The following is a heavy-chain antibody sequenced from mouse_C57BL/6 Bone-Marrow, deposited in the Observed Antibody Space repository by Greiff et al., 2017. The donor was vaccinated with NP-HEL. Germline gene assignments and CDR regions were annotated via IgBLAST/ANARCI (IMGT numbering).Heavy chain of an antibody. Sequence: QVQLQQSGAELARPGASVKLSCKASGYTFTSYGISWVKQRTGQGLEWIGEIYPRRGNTYYNEKFKGKATLTADKSSSTAYMELRSLTSEDSAVYFCARFRYDAMDYWGQGTSVTVSS. V-gene: IGHV1-81*01. CDR3: ARFRYDAMDY. J-gene: IGHJ4*01. CDR1: GYTFTSYG. CDR2: IYPRRGNT. D-gene: IGHD1-1*01.